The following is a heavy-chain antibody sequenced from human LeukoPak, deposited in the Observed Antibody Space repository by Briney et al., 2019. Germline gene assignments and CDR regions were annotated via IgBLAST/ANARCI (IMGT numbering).Heavy chain of an antibody. CDR2: VYHVGTT. V-gene: IGHV4-38-2*02. Sequence: SETLSLTCTVSGYSISSGYFWGWIRQPPGKGLEWIGVYHVGTTDYNPSLKSRVTISVDRSKNQMSLKLSSVTAADTAVYYCARGRLTGRYYFDYWGQGTLVTVSS. J-gene: IGHJ4*02. CDR3: ARGRLTGRYYFDY. D-gene: IGHD7-27*01. CDR1: GYSISSGYF.